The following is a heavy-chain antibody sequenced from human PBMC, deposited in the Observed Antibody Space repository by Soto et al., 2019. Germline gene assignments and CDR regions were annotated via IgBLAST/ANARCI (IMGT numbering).Heavy chain of an antibody. D-gene: IGHD2-2*01. CDR3: ARLLGYCSSTSCSYYYYGMDV. CDR1: GFSLSTSGMC. CDR2: IDWDDDK. Sequence: SGPTLVNPTQTLTLTCTFSGFSLSTSGMCVSWIRQPPGKALEWLALIDWDDDKYYSTSLKTRLTISKDTSKNQVVLTMTNMDPVDTATYYCARLLGYCSSTSCSYYYYGMDVWGQGTTVTVSS. J-gene: IGHJ6*02. V-gene: IGHV2-70*01.